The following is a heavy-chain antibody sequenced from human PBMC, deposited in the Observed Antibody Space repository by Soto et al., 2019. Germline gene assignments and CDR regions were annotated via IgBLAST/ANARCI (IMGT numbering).Heavy chain of an antibody. CDR1: GGSITNYY. Sequence: QVQLQESGPGLVKPSETLSLTCTVSGGSITNYYWSWIRQTPGKGLEWVGSAHYSGSTHYNPSLKSRVTTSVDPPKNQISLNLSSVTAADTAVYYCARRGLGARFYYWGQGTLVTVSS. V-gene: IGHV4-59*01. J-gene: IGHJ4*02. CDR3: ARRGLGARFYY. D-gene: IGHD1-26*01. CDR2: AHYSGST.